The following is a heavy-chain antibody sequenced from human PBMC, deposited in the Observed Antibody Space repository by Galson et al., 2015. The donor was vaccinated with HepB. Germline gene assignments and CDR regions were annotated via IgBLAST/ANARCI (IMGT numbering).Heavy chain of an antibody. V-gene: IGHV3-7*01. CDR3: TRGLEDGNDFFRAWLNRPDFFDP. J-gene: IGHJ5*02. CDR2: IREDGSET. Sequence: SLRLSCAASGFNFKKYWMHWVRQAPGMGLEWVAKIREDGSETYYSDSVKGRLTISRDNAKNSLALHMNSLRGEATAVYFCTRGLEDGNDFFRAWLNRPDFFDPWGQGTLLIVSS. CDR1: GFNFKKYW. D-gene: IGHD5-12*01.